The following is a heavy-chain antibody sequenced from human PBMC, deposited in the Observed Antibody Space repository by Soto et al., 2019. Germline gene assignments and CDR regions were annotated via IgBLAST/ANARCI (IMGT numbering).Heavy chain of an antibody. J-gene: IGHJ4*02. CDR2: INHSGST. CDR3: ARVGVVTAAGTSDY. D-gene: IGHD6-13*01. V-gene: IGHV4-34*01. CDR1: GSSFSAYY. Sequence: SETLSLTCGVSGSSFSAYYWTWIRQPPGKGLEWIGEINHSGSTSYNPSLKSRVTISLDTSKSQFSLKLSSVTAADSAVYYCARVGVVTAAGTSDYWGQGTLVTVSS.